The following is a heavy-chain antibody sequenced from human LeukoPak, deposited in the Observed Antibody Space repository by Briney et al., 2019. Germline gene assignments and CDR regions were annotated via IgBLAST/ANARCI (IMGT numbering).Heavy chain of an antibody. D-gene: IGHD3-22*01. J-gene: IGHJ4*02. Sequence: ASVKVSCKASGYTFTSYDINWVRQATGQGLEWMGWMNPNSGNTGYAQKFQGRVTITRNTSISTAYMELSSLRSDDTAVYYCARDRGDDSSGYYYPDYWGQGTLVTVSS. V-gene: IGHV1-8*03. CDR2: MNPNSGNT. CDR1: GYTFTSYD. CDR3: ARDRGDDSSGYYYPDY.